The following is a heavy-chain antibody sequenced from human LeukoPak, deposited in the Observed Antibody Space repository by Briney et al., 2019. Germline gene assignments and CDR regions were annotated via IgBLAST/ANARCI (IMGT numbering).Heavy chain of an antibody. V-gene: IGHV3-74*01. CDR3: ARGVGSSWSLGYFDY. D-gene: IGHD6-13*01. J-gene: IGHJ4*02. CDR1: GFTSSSYW. CDR2: INSDGSST. Sequence: HGGSLRLSCAASGFTSSSYWMHWVRQAPGKGLVWVSRINSDGSSTSYADSVKGRFTISRDNAKNTLYLQMNSLRAEDTAVYYCARGVGSSWSLGYFDYWGQGTLVTVSS.